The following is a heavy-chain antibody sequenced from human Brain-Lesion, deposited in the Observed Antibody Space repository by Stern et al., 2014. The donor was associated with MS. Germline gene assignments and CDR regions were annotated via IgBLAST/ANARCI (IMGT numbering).Heavy chain of an antibody. CDR1: GFTFDDYA. J-gene: IGHJ4*02. CDR3: ARDITGSSAYFAY. CDR2: ISWNSGTI. D-gene: IGHD1-14*01. V-gene: IGHV3-9*01. Sequence: VQLVESGGDLVQPGRSLRLSCAAFGFTFDDYAMHWVRQAPGKGLEWVAGISWNSGTIGYADSVKGRFTTSRDNAYSSLYLQMNSLRPEDTAVYYCARDITGSSAYFAYWGQGTLVTVSS.